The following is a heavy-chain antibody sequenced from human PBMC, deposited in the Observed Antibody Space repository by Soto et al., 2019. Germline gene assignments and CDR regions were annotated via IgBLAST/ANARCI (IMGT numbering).Heavy chain of an antibody. V-gene: IGHV1-18*01. CDR2: ISTYNGNT. J-gene: IGHJ4*02. CDR3: AREYCTSTSCYGPDY. CDR1: GYTLTSYG. Sequence: GASVKVSCKASGYTLTSYGISWVRQAPGQGLEWMGWISTYNGNTNYAREVQGRVTMTTDTSTSTAYMELGGLRSDDTAVYYCAREYCTSTSCYGPDYWGQGTLVTVSS. D-gene: IGHD2-2*01.